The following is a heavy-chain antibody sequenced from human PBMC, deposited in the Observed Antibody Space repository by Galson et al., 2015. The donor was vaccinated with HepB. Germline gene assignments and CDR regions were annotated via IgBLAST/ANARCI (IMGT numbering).Heavy chain of an antibody. CDR3: ATLPLYQLLYIEDY. CDR2: ISSSSSTI. V-gene: IGHV3-48*02. Sequence: SLRLSCAASGFTFSSYSMNWVRQAPGKELEWVSYISSSSSTIYYADSVKGRFTISRDNAKNSLYLRMNSLRDEDTAVYYCATLPLYQLLYIEDYWGQGTLVTVSS. CDR1: GFTFSSYS. D-gene: IGHD2-2*02. J-gene: IGHJ4*02.